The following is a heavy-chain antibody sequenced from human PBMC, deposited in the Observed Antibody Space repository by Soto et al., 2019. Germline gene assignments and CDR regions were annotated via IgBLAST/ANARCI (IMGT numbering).Heavy chain of an antibody. D-gene: IGHD2-15*01. CDR2: IKQDGSEK. V-gene: IGHV3-7*01. CDR1: GFTFSSYW. Sequence: GGSLRLSCAASGFTFSSYWMSWVRQAPGKGLEWVANIKQDGSEKYYVDSVKGRFTISRDNAKNSLYLQMNSLRAEDTAVYYCASLIVVVVAATTPAFDIWGQGTMVTVS. J-gene: IGHJ3*02. CDR3: ASLIVVVVAATTPAFDI.